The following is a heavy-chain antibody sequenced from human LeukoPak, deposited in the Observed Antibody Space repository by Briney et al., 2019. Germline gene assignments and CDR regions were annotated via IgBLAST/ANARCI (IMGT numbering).Heavy chain of an antibody. Sequence: GGSLRLSCAASGFTFSSYAMSWVRQAPGKGLEWVLAISGSGGATYSADSVKGRFTISRDNSKTTLYLQMNSLRAEDTAVYYCAKHFYYGSGSYYCHLDSWGQGTLVTVSS. J-gene: IGHJ4*02. V-gene: IGHV3-23*01. CDR3: AKHFYYGSGSYYCHLDS. D-gene: IGHD3-10*01. CDR2: ISGSGGAT. CDR1: GFTFSSYA.